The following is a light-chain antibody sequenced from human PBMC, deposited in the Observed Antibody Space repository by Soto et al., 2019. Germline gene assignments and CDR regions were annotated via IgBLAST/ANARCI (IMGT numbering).Light chain of an antibody. CDR1: QSISNY. CDR2: AAS. Sequence: DIQMTQSPSSLSASVGDRVSITCRASQSISNYLNWYQQKPGKAPKLLIYAASTLQSGVPSRFSGSGSGTDFSLTISSLQPEDFATYYCQQSYSNPRGLTFGGGTKVEIK. CDR3: QQSYSNPRGLT. V-gene: IGKV1-39*01. J-gene: IGKJ4*01.